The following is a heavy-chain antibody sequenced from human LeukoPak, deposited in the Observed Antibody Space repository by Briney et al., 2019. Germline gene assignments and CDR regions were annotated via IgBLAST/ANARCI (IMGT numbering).Heavy chain of an antibody. D-gene: IGHD4-17*01. J-gene: IGHJ4*02. CDR3: ARDSARTTVFGY. V-gene: IGHV4-59*01. CDR2: IYYSGST. Sequence: SETLSLTCTVSGGSISSYYWSWIRQPPGKGLEWIGYIYYSGSTNYNPSLKSRVTISVDTSKNQFSLKLSSVTATDTAVYYCARDSARTTVFGYWGQGTLVTVSS. CDR1: GGSISSYY.